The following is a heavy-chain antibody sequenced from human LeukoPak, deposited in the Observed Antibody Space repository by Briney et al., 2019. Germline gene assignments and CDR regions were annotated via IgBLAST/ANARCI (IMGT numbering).Heavy chain of an antibody. CDR3: ARRSSGSYYY. J-gene: IGHJ4*02. CDR2: IYYSGST. D-gene: IGHD1-26*01. V-gene: IGHV4-59*08. Sequence: PSETLSLTCTVSGVSISTYYWSWIRQPPGKGLEWIGYIYYSGSTNYNPSLKSRVTISVDTSKNQFSLKLSSVTAADTAVYYCARRSSGSYYYWGQGTLVTVSS. CDR1: GVSISTYY.